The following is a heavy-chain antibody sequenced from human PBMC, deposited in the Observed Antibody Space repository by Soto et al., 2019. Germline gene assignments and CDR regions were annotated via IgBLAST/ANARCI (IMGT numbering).Heavy chain of an antibody. CDR2: IYWDDDK. D-gene: IGHD6-13*01. CDR1: GFSLSTSGVG. Sequence: QITLKESGPTLVKPTQTLTLTCTFSGFSLSTSGVGVGWIRQPPGKALEWLALIYWDDDKYYSPSLKSRPTITRDTSKSQVVLTMTHMDPVDTATYYCAHRSKAAGTYNWFDPWGQGTLVTVSS. V-gene: IGHV2-5*02. J-gene: IGHJ5*02. CDR3: AHRSKAAGTYNWFDP.